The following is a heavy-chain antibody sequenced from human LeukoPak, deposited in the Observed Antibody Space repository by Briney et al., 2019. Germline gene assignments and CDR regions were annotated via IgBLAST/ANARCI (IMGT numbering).Heavy chain of an antibody. V-gene: IGHV3-23*01. CDR3: AKMARYSSSWADC. J-gene: IGHJ4*02. CDR2: ISGSGGDT. Sequence: PGGSLRLSCAASGFTFGSYAMTWVRQAPGKGLEWVSGISGSGGDTYYADSVKGRFTVSRDNSKNTLYLQMNSLRAEDTAVYYCAKMARYSSSWADCRGQGTLVTVSS. CDR1: GFTFGSYA. D-gene: IGHD6-13*01.